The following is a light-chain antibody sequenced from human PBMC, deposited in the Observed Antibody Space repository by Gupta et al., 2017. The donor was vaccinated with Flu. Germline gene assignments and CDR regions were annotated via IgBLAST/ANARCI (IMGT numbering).Light chain of an antibody. Sequence: DIVMTQSPDSLAVSLGERATINCKSSQTVLYSSDNKNYLAWYQQKPGQPPKLLIYWASTRESGVPDRVSGSGSGTDFTLTISSLQAEDVAVYYCQQDDSTPQTFGQGTKVEI. V-gene: IGKV4-1*01. CDR1: QTVLYSSDNKNY. J-gene: IGKJ1*01. CDR2: WAS. CDR3: QQDDSTPQT.